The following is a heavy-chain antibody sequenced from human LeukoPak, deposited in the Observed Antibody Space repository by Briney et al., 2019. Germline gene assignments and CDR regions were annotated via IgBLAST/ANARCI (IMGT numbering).Heavy chain of an antibody. V-gene: IGHV3-33*01. D-gene: IGHD3-22*01. CDR2: IWYDGSNK. CDR3: ARARRGLLGYFDY. Sequence: GGSLRLSCAASGFTFSSYGMHWVRQAPGKGLEWVAVIWYDGSNKYYADSAKGRFTISRDNSKNTLYLEMNSLRAEDKAVYYCARARRGLLGYFDYWGQGTLVTVSS. J-gene: IGHJ4*02. CDR1: GFTFSSYG.